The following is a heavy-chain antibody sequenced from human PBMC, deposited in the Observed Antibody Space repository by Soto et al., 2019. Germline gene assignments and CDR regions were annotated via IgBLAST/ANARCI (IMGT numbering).Heavy chain of an antibody. D-gene: IGHD1-7*01. CDR1: GYTFTSRG. CDR3: ARDGNWNYDH. CDR2: ISVNNGKT. V-gene: IGHV1-18*04. Sequence: QVQLVQSGGEVKKPGASVKVSCRASGYTFTSRGLSWVRQTPGQGLEWMGRISVNNGKTHYAQKFQGRVTMTADTSTSTAYLELRSLRSEDTATYYCARDGNWNYDHWGQGTLVIVSS. J-gene: IGHJ5*02.